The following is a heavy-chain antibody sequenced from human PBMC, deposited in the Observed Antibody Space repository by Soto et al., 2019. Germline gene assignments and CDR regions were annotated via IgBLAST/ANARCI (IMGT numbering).Heavy chain of an antibody. CDR3: ARDRGFLAQQWLVLGAFDI. Sequence: GVSLRLSCAASGFTFSSYAMHWVRQAPGKGLEWVAVISYDGSNKYYADSVKGRFTISRDNSKNTLYLQMNSLRAEDTAVYYCARDRGFLAQQWLVLGAFDIWGQGTMVTVSS. V-gene: IGHV3-30-3*01. J-gene: IGHJ3*02. D-gene: IGHD6-19*01. CDR2: ISYDGSNK. CDR1: GFTFSSYA.